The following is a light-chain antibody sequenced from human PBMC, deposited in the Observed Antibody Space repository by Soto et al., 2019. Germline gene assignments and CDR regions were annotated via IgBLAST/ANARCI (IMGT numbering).Light chain of an antibody. J-gene: IGKJ2*01. CDR2: GAS. V-gene: IGKV3-15*01. Sequence: EIVMTQSPATLSVSPGERATLSCRASQSVSSNLAWYQQKPGQAPRLLLYGASTRATGIPARFSGSGSGTVFTLTISSLQAEDLAVYYCQQYNNWPYAFCQGTKLEIK. CDR1: QSVSSN. CDR3: QQYNNWPYA.